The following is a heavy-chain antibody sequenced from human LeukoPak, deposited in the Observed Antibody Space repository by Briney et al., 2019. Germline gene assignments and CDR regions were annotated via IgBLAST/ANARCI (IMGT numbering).Heavy chain of an antibody. CDR2: IYYSGST. V-gene: IGHV4-39*07. CDR1: GGSISSSSYY. J-gene: IGHJ4*02. CDR3: ASVQVYYFDSSGQCFDY. D-gene: IGHD3-22*01. Sequence: SETLSLTCTVSGGSISSSSYYWGWIRQPPGKGLEWIGSIYYSGSTYYNPSLKSRVTISVDTSKNQFSLKLSSVTAADTAVYYCASVQVYYFDSSGQCFDYWGQGTLVTDSS.